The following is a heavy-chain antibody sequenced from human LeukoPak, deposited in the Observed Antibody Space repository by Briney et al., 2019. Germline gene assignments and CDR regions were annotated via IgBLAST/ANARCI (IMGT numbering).Heavy chain of an antibody. CDR2: IYYSGST. Sequence: SSETLSLTCTVSGGSISSYYWSWIRQPPGKGLEWIGYIYYSGSTNYNPSLKSRVTISVDTSKNQFSLKLSSVTAADTAVYYCARENDILTGYYLAFDIWGQGTMVTVSS. V-gene: IGHV4-59*01. CDR3: ARENDILTGYYLAFDI. CDR1: GGSISSYY. J-gene: IGHJ3*02. D-gene: IGHD3-9*01.